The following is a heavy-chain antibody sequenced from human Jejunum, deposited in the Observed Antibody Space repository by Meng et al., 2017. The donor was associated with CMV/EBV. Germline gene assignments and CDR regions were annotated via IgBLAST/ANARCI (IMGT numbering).Heavy chain of an antibody. Sequence: VSGFSLSDYQMTWIRQATGKGLQWVSYISSGGATYYADSVKGRFTISRDNTKNSLYLQMNSLRAEDTAVYYCARGWRFGGPHYFDYWGQGTLVTVSS. CDR1: GFSLSDYQ. D-gene: IGHD3-10*01. J-gene: IGHJ4*02. CDR3: ARGWRFGGPHYFDY. CDR2: ISSGGAT. V-gene: IGHV3-11*01.